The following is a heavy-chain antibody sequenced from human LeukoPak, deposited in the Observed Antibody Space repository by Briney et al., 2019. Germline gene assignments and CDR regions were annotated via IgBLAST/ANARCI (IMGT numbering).Heavy chain of an antibody. D-gene: IGHD3-22*01. Sequence: GASVKVSCKASGYSFTSYYMQWVRQAPGQGLELMGIINLRGGSTSYAQKFQGRVTMTRDTSTSTVYMELSSLRSEDTAVYYCARGSLHYDSSGYYYYFDYWGQGTLVTVAS. CDR3: ARGSLHYDSSGYYYYFDY. CDR1: GYSFTSYY. V-gene: IGHV1-46*01. CDR2: INLRGGST. J-gene: IGHJ4*02.